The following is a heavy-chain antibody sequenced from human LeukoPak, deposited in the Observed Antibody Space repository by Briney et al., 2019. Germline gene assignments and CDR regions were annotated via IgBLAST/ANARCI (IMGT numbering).Heavy chain of an antibody. CDR1: GFTFAAYA. CDR2: ISWNSGSI. CDR3: AKDRLGNYYGSGSYYDY. V-gene: IGHV3-9*01. D-gene: IGHD3-10*01. J-gene: IGHJ4*02. Sequence: GGSLRLSCAASGFTFAAYAVHWVRQAPGKGLEWVSGISWNSGSIGYADSVKGRFTISRDNAKNSLYLQMNSLRAEDTALYYCAKDRLGNYYGSGSYYDYWGQGTLVTVSS.